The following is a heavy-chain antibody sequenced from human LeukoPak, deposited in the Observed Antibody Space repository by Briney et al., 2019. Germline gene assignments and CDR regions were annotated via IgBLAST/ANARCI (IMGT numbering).Heavy chain of an antibody. CDR1: GFTFSDYY. CDR2: ISSSSSYT. D-gene: IGHD6-19*01. CDR3: ARDTIAVAGTCDY. J-gene: IGHJ4*02. V-gene: IGHV3-11*06. Sequence: GGSLRLSCAASGFTFSDYYMSWIRQAPGKGLEWVSYISSSSSYTNHADSVKGRFTISRDNAKNSLYLQMNSLRAEDTAVYYCARDTIAVAGTCDYWGQGTLVTVSS.